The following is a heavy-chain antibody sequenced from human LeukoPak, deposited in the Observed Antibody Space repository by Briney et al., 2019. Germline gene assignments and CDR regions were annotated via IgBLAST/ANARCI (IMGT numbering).Heavy chain of an antibody. CDR3: ARGFRRVDY. CDR1: GGSFSGYF. Sequence: SETLSLTCTVYGGSFSGYFWSWIRQPPGKGLEWIGEINHSGSTNYNPSLKSRVTISVDTSKNQFSLKLGAVTAADTAVYYCARGFRRVDYWGQGTLVIVSA. J-gene: IGHJ4*02. CDR2: INHSGST. V-gene: IGHV4-34*01.